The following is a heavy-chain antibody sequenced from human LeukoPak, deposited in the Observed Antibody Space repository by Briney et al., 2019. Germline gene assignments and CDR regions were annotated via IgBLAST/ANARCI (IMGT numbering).Heavy chain of an antibody. J-gene: IGHJ4*02. CDR1: GGTFSSYA. D-gene: IGHD4-17*01. V-gene: IGHV1-69*05. CDR3: ARDYYGDYGLLDY. Sequence: SVKVSCKASGGTFSSYAISWVRQAPGQGLEWIGGIIPIFGTANYAQKFQGRVTITTDESTSTAYMELSSLRSEDTAVYYCARDYYGDYGLLDYWGQGTLVTVSS. CDR2: IIPIFGTA.